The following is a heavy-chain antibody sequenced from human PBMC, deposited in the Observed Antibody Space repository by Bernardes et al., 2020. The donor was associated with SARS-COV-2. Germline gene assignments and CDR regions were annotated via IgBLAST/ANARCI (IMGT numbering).Heavy chain of an antibody. CDR3: AATLWFGKLLSSNAFDI. V-gene: IGHV1-24*01. CDR1: GSTLTALS. CDR2: FDPVNAET. J-gene: IGHJ3*02. Sequence: ASLKVSCRVSGSTLTALSIHWVRQAPGKGLEWMGRFDPVNAETISAQIFQGRVTMTEDTSTDTGYMYLSNLKSEDTAVYYCAATLWFGKLLSSNAFDIWGQGTEVDVSS. D-gene: IGHD3-10*01.